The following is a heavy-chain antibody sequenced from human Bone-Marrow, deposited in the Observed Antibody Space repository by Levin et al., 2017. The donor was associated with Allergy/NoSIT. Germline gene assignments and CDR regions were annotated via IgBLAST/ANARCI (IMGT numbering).Heavy chain of an antibody. J-gene: IGHJ3*02. CDR1: GGSLTNYY. CDR2: INHSGGT. V-gene: IGHV4-34*01. D-gene: IGHD2-21*01. Sequence: PSETLSLTCAVYGGSLTNYYWSWFRQPPGQGLEWTGEINHSGGTNYNPSLEGRVTISVDTSKNQFSLKLTSVTAADTALYYCARRRLLWKAFDIWGQGTVVTVSS. CDR3: ARRRLLWKAFDI.